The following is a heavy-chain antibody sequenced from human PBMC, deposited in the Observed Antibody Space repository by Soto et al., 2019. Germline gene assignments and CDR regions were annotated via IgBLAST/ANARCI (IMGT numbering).Heavy chain of an antibody. V-gene: IGHV3-23*01. Sequence: EVQLLESGGGLVQPGESLRLSCVASGFTFSSYAMSWVRQAPGKGLEWVSAISGSGGSTYYADSVKGRFTISRDNSKNTLYLQMDSLTAEDTAVHYCAKGTGYSSGWSDYWGQGTLVTVSS. D-gene: IGHD6-19*01. CDR3: AKGTGYSSGWSDY. J-gene: IGHJ4*02. CDR2: ISGSGGST. CDR1: GFTFSSYA.